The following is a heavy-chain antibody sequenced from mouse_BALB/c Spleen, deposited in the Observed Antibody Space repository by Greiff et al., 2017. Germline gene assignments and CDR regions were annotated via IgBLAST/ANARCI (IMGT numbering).Heavy chain of an antibody. D-gene: IGHD2-3*01. CDR1: GFNIKDYY. V-gene: IGHV14-4*02. CDR2: IDPENGDT. J-gene: IGHJ2*01. CDR3: ARTYDGYYRTDY. Sequence: VQLQQSGAELVRSGASVKLSCTASGFNIKDYYMHWVKQRPEQGLEWIGWIDPENGDTEYAPKFQGKATMTADTSSNTAYLQLSSLTSEDTAVYYCARTYDGYYRTDYWGQGTTLTVSS.